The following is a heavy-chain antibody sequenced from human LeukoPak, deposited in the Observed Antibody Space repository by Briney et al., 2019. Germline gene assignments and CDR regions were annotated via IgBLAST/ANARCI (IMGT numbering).Heavy chain of an antibody. CDR3: ARAGISLGRFNHSPDY. V-gene: IGHV3-66*01. J-gene: IGHJ4*02. CDR1: GFTVSSNY. Sequence: PGGSLRLSCAASGFTVSSNYMSWVRQAPGKGLEWVSVIYSGGSTYYADSVKGRFTISRDNSKNTLYLQMNSLRAEDTAVYYCARAGISLGRFNHSPDYWGQGTLVTVSS. D-gene: IGHD1-14*01. CDR2: IYSGGST.